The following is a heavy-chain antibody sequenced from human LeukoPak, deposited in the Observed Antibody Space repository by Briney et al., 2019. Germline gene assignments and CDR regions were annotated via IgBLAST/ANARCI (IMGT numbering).Heavy chain of an antibody. D-gene: IGHD1-1*01. CDR3: ARGVPMSY. CDR2: IFSSGST. J-gene: IGHJ4*02. Sequence: SQTLSLTCTVAGGSISNDNYYWSWIRQPAGKGLEWIGRIFSSGSTNYNPSLKSRVTISLDTSKNQFSLKLSSVTAADTAVYYCARGVPMSYWGQGTLVTVSS. V-gene: IGHV4-61*02. CDR1: GGSISNDNYY.